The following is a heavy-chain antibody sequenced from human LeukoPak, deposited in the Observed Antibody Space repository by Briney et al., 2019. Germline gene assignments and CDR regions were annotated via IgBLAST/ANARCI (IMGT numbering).Heavy chain of an antibody. V-gene: IGHV3-20*04. J-gene: IGHJ3*02. CDR2: INWNGRST. D-gene: IGHD5-24*01. Sequence: GGSLRLSCAASGFTFEGHGMSWVRQVPGKGLEWVSSINWNGRSTIYADSVRGRFIISRDDAKNSQFLQMNSLRVGDTALYYCAREGRYTHDAFDIWGPGTVVTVS. CDR1: GFTFEGHG. CDR3: AREGRYTHDAFDI.